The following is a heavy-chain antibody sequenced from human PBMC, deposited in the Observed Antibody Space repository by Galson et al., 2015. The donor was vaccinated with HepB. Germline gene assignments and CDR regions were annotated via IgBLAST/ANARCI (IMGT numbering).Heavy chain of an antibody. CDR3: ARHSSDYYGPFDR. V-gene: IGHV4-59*01. J-gene: IGHJ4*02. Sequence: LSLTCTVSGGSISGYYWSWIRQVPGKGLEWIGYIHYTGGIKYNPSLKSRVTISVDTSNNQFSLRLNSLTAADTAVYSCARHSSDYYGPFDRWGQGTLVTVSS. CDR1: GGSISGYY. CDR2: IHYTGGI. D-gene: IGHD3-22*01.